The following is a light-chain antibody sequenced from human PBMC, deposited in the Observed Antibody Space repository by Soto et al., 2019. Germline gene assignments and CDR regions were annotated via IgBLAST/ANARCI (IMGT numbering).Light chain of an antibody. CDR1: SSNIGAGYD. V-gene: IGLV1-40*01. CDR3: QSYDSSLSGSGV. J-gene: IGLJ1*01. Sequence: QSVLTQPPSVSGAPGQRVTISCTGSSSNIGAGYDVHWYQQLPGTAPKLIIYGNSNRPSGVPDRFSGSKSGTSASLAITGLQAEDEAEYYCQSYDSSLSGSGVFGAGTKLTVL. CDR2: GNS.